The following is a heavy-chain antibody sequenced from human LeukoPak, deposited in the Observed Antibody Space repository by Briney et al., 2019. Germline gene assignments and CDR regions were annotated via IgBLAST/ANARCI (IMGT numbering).Heavy chain of an antibody. CDR1: GYTFTSYY. J-gene: IGHJ3*02. CDR3: ARDATYNWNYGRGAFDI. Sequence: ASVKVSCKASGYTFTSYYMHWVRQAPGQGLEWMGIINPSGGSTSYAQKFQGRVTMTRDMSTSTVYMELSSLRSEDTAVYYCARDATYNWNYGRGAFDIWGQGTMVTASS. D-gene: IGHD1-7*01. V-gene: IGHV1-46*01. CDR2: INPSGGST.